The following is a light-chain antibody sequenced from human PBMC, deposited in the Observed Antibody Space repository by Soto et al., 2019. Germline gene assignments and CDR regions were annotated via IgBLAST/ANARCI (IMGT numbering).Light chain of an antibody. Sequence: QSVLTQPASGAGSPGQAITLCCTGTSSDVGGYNYVSWYQHHPGKAPKLMIYDVSNRASGVSNRFSGYKSGNTASLTISGLRAEDEADYYCSSYTSSSTWVFGGGTQLTVL. CDR2: DVS. CDR1: SSDVGGYNY. CDR3: SSYTSSSTWV. J-gene: IGLJ3*02. V-gene: IGLV2-14*03.